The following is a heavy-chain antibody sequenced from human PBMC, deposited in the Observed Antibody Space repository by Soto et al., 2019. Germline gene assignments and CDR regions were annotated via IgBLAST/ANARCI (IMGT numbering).Heavy chain of an antibody. D-gene: IGHD3-9*01. V-gene: IGHV3-30-3*01. Sequence: HPGGSLRLSCSASGFPFSSYAMHWVRPAPGKGLEWVAVISYDGSNKYYADSVKGRFTISRDNSKNTLYLQMNSLRAEDTAVYYCARGWGYDILTGLDYWGQGTLVNVSS. CDR2: ISYDGSNK. J-gene: IGHJ4*02. CDR1: GFPFSSYA. CDR3: ARGWGYDILTGLDY.